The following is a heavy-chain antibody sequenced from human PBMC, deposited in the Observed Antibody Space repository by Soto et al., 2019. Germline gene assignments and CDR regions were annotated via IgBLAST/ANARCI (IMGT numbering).Heavy chain of an antibody. D-gene: IGHD3-10*01. CDR1: GGTFSSYA. CDR3: ERDDYGSGSYYNRRYYGMDV. J-gene: IGHJ6*02. CDR2: IIPIFGTA. V-gene: IGHV1-69*13. Sequence: SVKVSCKASGGTFSSYAISWVRQAPGQVLEGMGGIIPIFGTANYAQKFQGRVTITADESTSTAYIELSSLRSEDTAVYYCERDDYGSGSYYNRRYYGMDVWGQGTKVTVSS.